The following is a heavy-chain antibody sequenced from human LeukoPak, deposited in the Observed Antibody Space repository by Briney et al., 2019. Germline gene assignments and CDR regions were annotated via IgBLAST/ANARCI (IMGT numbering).Heavy chain of an antibody. CDR3: ANIVSLVAYASDYY. D-gene: IGHD2-8*02. Sequence: PWGSLRLSCAASGFTFSSYAMSGVRQAPGKGLEWVSAISGSGGSTYYADSVKGRFTISRDISKNTLYLQMNSLRDEDTAVYYCANIVSLVAYASDYYWGQGTLVTVSS. V-gene: IGHV3-23*01. CDR1: GFTFSSYA. CDR2: ISGSGGST. J-gene: IGHJ4*02.